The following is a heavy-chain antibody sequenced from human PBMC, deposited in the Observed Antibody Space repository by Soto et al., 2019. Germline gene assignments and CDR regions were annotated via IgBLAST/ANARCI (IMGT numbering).Heavy chain of an antibody. CDR1: GFTFSSYG. J-gene: IGHJ4*02. D-gene: IGHD3-10*01. V-gene: IGHV3-33*01. CDR2: IWYDGSNK. CDR3: ARGEWFGESANLAFDY. Sequence: QVPLVESGGGVVQPGRSLRLSCAASGFTFSSYGMHWVRQAPGKGLEWVAVIWYDGSNKYYADSVKGRFTISRDNSKNTLYLQMNSLRAEDTAVYYCARGEWFGESANLAFDYWGQGTLVTVSS.